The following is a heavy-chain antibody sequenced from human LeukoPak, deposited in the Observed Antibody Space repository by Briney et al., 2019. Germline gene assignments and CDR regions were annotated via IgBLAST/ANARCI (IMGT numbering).Heavy chain of an antibody. CDR2: IKKDGSEK. V-gene: IGHV3-7*01. J-gene: IGHJ3*02. CDR1: GFTFTSYW. Sequence: GGSLRLSCAASGFTFTSYWMSWVRQAQGKGLGGGANIKKDGSEKYHVDSVKGRFTISRDNAKNSLYLQMNSLRAEDTAVYYCARFVYYYDSSGYTNAFDIWGQGTMVTVSS. D-gene: IGHD3-22*01. CDR3: ARFVYYYDSSGYTNAFDI.